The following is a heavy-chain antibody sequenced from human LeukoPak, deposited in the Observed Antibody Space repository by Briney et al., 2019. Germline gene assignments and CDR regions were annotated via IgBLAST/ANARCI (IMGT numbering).Heavy chain of an antibody. CDR2: IIPIFGTA. CDR3: AREIIVVVPAASPQPAGYFDY. D-gene: IGHD2-2*01. Sequence: ASVKVSCKASGGTFSSYAISWVRQAPGQGLEWMGRIIPIFGTANYAQKFQGRVTITTDESTSTAYMELSSLRSEDTAVYYCAREIIVVVPAASPQPAGYFDYWGREPWSPSPQ. V-gene: IGHV1-69*05. J-gene: IGHJ4*02. CDR1: GGTFSSYA.